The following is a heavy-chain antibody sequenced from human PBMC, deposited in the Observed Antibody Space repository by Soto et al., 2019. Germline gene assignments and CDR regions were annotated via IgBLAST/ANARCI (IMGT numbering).Heavy chain of an antibody. CDR3: ASGYSYEPPFKAPFDY. CDR1: GGTFSSYA. D-gene: IGHD5-18*01. CDR2: IIPIFGTA. J-gene: IGHJ4*02. Sequence: SVKVSCKASGGTFSSYAISWVRQAPGQGLEWMGGIIPIFGTANYARKFQGRVTITADESTSTAYMELSSLRSEDTAVYYCASGYSYEPPFKAPFDYWGQGTLVTVSS. V-gene: IGHV1-69*13.